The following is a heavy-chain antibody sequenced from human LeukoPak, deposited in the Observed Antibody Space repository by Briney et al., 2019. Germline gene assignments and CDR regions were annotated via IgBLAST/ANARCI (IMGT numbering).Heavy chain of an antibody. V-gene: IGHV3-11*04. CDR1: GFTFRDYY. CDR2: IRSTGSST. D-gene: IGHD3-3*01. J-gene: IGHJ5*02. Sequence: GGSLRLSCAASGFTFRDYYVTWIRQAPGKGLEWVSYIRSTGSSTAYADSVKGRFAISRDNAKNSLYLQMNGLRVEDTAIYYCARVYYASWSGQPLSQHWLDPWGQGTLVTVSS. CDR3: ARVYYASWSGQPLSQHWLDP.